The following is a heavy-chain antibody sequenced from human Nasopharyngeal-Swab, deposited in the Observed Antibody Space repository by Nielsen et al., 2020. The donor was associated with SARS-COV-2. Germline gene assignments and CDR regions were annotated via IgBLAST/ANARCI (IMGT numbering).Heavy chain of an antibody. Sequence: GGSLRLSCAASGFTFSSYAMHWVRQAPGKGLEWVAVISYDGSNKYYADSVKGWFTISRDNSKNTLYLQMNSLRAEDTAVYYCAKDRYSWVAAAAPGVYFDYWGQGTLVTVSS. V-gene: IGHV3-30-3*01. CDR1: GFTFSSYA. CDR2: ISYDGSNK. J-gene: IGHJ4*02. CDR3: AKDRYSWVAAAAPGVYFDY. D-gene: IGHD6-13*01.